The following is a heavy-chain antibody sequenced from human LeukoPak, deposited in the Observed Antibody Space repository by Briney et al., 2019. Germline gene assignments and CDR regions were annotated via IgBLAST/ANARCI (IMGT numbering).Heavy chain of an antibody. J-gene: IGHJ4*02. CDR3: AKDSNGWYQRGSNYFDY. CDR1: GFTFSSYS. CDR2: ISSSSSYI. Sequence: AGGSLRLSCAASGFTFSSYSMNWVRQAPGKGLEWVSSISSSSSYIYYADSVKGRFTISRDNAKNSLYLQMNSLRAEDTAEYYCAKDSNGWYQRGSNYFDYWGQGTLVTVSS. D-gene: IGHD6-19*01. V-gene: IGHV3-21*04.